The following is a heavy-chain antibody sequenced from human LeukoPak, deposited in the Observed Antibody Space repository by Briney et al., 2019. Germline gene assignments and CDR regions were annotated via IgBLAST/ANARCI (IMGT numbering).Heavy chain of an antibody. CDR3: VSVATIIDDWFDP. D-gene: IGHD5-12*01. V-gene: IGHV3-21*01. Sequence: GGSLRLSCAASGFTFSSYGMSWVRQAPGKGLEWVSSISSSSSYIYYADSVKGRFTISRDNAKNSLYLQMNSLRAEDTAVYYCVSVATIIDDWFDPWGQGTLVTVSS. CDR1: GFTFSSYG. CDR2: ISSSSSYI. J-gene: IGHJ5*02.